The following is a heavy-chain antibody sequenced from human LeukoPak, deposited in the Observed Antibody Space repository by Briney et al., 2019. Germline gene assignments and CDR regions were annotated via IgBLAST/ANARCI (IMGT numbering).Heavy chain of an antibody. CDR1: GFTFSSYS. D-gene: IGHD1-26*01. CDR2: ISSSSSYI. J-gene: IGHJ6*03. CDR3: ARDGRDDGSYPDYYYMDV. Sequence: GGSLRLSCAASGFTFSSYSMNWVRQAPGKGLEWVSSISSSSSYIYYADSVKGRFTISRDNAKNSLYLQMNSLRAEDTAVYYCARDGRDDGSYPDYYYMDVWGKGTTVTVSS. V-gene: IGHV3-21*01.